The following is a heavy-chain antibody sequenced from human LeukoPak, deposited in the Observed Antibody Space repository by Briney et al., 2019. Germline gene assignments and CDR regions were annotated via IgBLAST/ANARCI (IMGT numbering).Heavy chain of an antibody. Sequence: SETLSLTCTVSGGSISSYYWSWIRQPPGKGLEWIGYIYHSGSTHYNPSLKSRVTISVDRSKNQFSLKLSSVTAADTAVYYCARTLVHRGYYDSGGRAFDIWGQGTRVTVSS. CDR2: IYHSGST. V-gene: IGHV4-59*12. D-gene: IGHD3-22*01. CDR1: GGSISSYY. CDR3: ARTLVHRGYYDSGGRAFDI. J-gene: IGHJ3*02.